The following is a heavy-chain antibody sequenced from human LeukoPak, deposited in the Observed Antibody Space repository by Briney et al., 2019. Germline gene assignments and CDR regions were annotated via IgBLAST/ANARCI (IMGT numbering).Heavy chain of an antibody. J-gene: IGHJ6*02. CDR2: INHSGST. D-gene: IGHD6-13*01. CDR3: ARGGPSYSSSWYGSDYYYYYGMDV. Sequence: PSETLSLTCAVYGGSFSGYYWSWIRQPPGKGLEWIGEINHSGSTNYNPSLKSRVTISVDTSKNQFSLKLSSVTAADTAVYYCARGGPSYSSSWYGSDYYYYYGMDVWGQGTTVTVSS. V-gene: IGHV4-34*01. CDR1: GGSFSGYY.